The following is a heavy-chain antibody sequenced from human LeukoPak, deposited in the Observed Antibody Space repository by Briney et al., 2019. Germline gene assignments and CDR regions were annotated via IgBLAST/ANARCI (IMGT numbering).Heavy chain of an antibody. D-gene: IGHD6-13*01. CDR1: GLTFSSYI. Sequence: GGSLRLSCAASGLTFSSYIMNWVRLAPGGGVACVSSITIRRSYIYYTHSLKGRFTISTDNAKKSLYLHKNSARAQRTARYFCARELRGRSWNFAYWGQGTLVTV. CDR3: ARELRGRSWNFAY. CDR2: ITIRRSYI. V-gene: IGHV3-21*01. J-gene: IGHJ4*02.